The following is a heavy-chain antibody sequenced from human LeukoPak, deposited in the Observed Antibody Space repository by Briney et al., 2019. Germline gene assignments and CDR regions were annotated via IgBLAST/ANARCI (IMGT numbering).Heavy chain of an antibody. Sequence: GGPLRLSCAASGFTVSSNYMSWVRQAPGKGLEWVSVIYAGGKTYYADSVKGRFTISRDNSKNTLYLQMNSLRVEDTAVYYCARDFFGWGYDVSDIWGQGTMVTVSS. J-gene: IGHJ3*02. V-gene: IGHV3-53*01. CDR3: ARDFFGWGYDVSDI. CDR1: GFTVSSNY. CDR2: IYAGGKT. D-gene: IGHD6-19*01.